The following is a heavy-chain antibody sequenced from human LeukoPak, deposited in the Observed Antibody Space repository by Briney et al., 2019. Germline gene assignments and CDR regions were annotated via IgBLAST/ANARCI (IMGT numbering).Heavy chain of an antibody. CDR1: GFTFSSYG. Sequence: GGSLRLSCAASGFTFSSYGMHWVRQAPGKGLEWVAFIRYDGSNKYYADSVKGRFTISRDNSKNTLYLQTNSLRAEDTAVYYCAKLTDADGSYSPFDYWGQGTLVTVSS. D-gene: IGHD1-26*01. V-gene: IGHV3-30*02. J-gene: IGHJ4*02. CDR2: IRYDGSNK. CDR3: AKLTDADGSYSPFDY.